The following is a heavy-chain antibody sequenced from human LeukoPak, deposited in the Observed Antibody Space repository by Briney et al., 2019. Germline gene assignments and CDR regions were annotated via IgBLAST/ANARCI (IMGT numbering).Heavy chain of an antibody. D-gene: IGHD2-15*01. J-gene: IGHJ5*02. V-gene: IGHV1-3*01. CDR1: GYTFTSYA. CDR3: ARGGSLEVVAVRNWFDP. CDR2: INAGNGNT. Sequence: ASVKVSCKASGYTFTSYAMHWVRQAPGQRLEWMGWINAGNGNTKYSQKFQGRVTITRDTSASTAYMELSSPRSEDTAVYYCARGGSLEVVAVRNWFDPWGQGTLVTVSS.